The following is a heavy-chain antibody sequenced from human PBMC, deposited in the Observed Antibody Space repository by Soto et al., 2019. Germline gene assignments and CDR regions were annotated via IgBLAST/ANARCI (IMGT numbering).Heavy chain of an antibody. V-gene: IGHV1-2*02. D-gene: IGHD6-13*01. Sequence: GASVKVSCKASGYTFTGYYMHWVRQAPGQGLEWMGWINPNSGGTNYAQKFQGRVTMTRDTSISTAYMELSRLRSDDTAVYYCARDDVGGSSWFPYNWFDPWGQGTLVTAPQ. CDR1: GYTFTGYY. J-gene: IGHJ5*02. CDR2: INPNSGGT. CDR3: ARDDVGGSSWFPYNWFDP.